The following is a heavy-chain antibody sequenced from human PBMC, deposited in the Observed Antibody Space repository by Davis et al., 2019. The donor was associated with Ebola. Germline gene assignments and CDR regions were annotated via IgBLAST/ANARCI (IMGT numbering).Heavy chain of an antibody. CDR3: ARVRWTSGYYFDY. Sequence: GESLKISCAASGFSFSTYAVTWVRQAPGKGLEWVSAISGTGGSTYYTESVKGRFTISRDNSKNTLYLQMNSLRAEDTAVYYCARVRWTSGYYFDYWGQGTLVTVSS. CDR1: GFSFSTYA. CDR2: ISGTGGST. D-gene: IGHD3-22*01. V-gene: IGHV3-23*01. J-gene: IGHJ4*02.